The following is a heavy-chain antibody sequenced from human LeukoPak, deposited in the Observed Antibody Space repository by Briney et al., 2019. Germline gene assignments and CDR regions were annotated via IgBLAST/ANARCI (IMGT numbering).Heavy chain of an antibody. Sequence: GGSLRLSCAASGFTFSSYGMHWVRQAPGKGLEWVAVISYDGSNKYYADSVKGRFTISRDNSKNTLYLQMNSLRAEDTAVYYCAKDRLSGAYYDFWSGYLRADYWGQGTLVTVSS. J-gene: IGHJ4*02. CDR3: AKDRLSGAYYDFWSGYLRADY. V-gene: IGHV3-30*18. CDR1: GFTFSSYG. CDR2: ISYDGSNK. D-gene: IGHD3-3*01.